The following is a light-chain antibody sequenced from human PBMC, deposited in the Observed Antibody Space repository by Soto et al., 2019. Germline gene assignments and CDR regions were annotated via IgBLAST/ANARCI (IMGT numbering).Light chain of an antibody. CDR3: KQYDNLPLFT. CDR1: QDISNY. CDR2: DAS. J-gene: IGKJ3*01. V-gene: IGKV1-33*01. Sequence: DIQMTPSPSSLSASVGDRVTITCQASQDISNYLNWYQQKPGKAPKLLIYDASNLETGVPSRFSGSGSGTDFTFTSSSLQPEDIATYYCKQYDNLPLFTFGPGTKVDIK.